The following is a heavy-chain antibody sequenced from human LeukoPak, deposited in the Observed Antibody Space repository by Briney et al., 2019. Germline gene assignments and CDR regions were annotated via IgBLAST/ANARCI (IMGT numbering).Heavy chain of an antibody. D-gene: IGHD3-22*01. CDR3: ARDYYDSSGSSWFDP. J-gene: IGHJ5*02. V-gene: IGHV3-21*01. Sequence: PGRSLRLSCAASGFTFSRSAMHWVRQAPGKGLEWVSSISSSNSYIYYADSVKGRFTISRDNAKNSLYLQMNSLRAEDTAVYYCARDYYDSSGSSWFDPWGQGTLVTVSS. CDR1: GFTFSRSA. CDR2: ISSSNSYI.